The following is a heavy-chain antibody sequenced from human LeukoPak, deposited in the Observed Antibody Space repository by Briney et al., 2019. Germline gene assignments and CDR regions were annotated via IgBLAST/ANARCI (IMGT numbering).Heavy chain of an antibody. J-gene: IGHJ5*02. Sequence: PSGALSLTCAVYRGSFSGYYWSWLRQPPGKGVEWMGEINHSGSTNYNPSLESRVTISVDTSKNQFSLKLSSVTAADTAVYYCARGLRMRGTWCLWFDPWGQGTLVTVSS. V-gene: IGHV4-34*01. CDR2: INHSGST. CDR1: RGSFSGYY. CDR3: ARGLRMRGTWCLWFDP. D-gene: IGHD1-26*01.